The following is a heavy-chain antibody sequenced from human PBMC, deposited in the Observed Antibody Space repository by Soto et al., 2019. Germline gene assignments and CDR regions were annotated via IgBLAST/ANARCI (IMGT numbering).Heavy chain of an antibody. Sequence: DVQLVESGGGLIQPGESLRLSCAASGFTISGKKYVAWVRQAPGKGLEWVSALYDLDGSFYAASVKGRFTTSSDSSKTTVYLPMNDLRPDDTAVYYCATWHEREHAYDVWGQGTTVTVSS. CDR1: GFTISGKKY. CDR2: LYDLDGS. V-gene: IGHV3-53*01. CDR3: ATWHEREHAYDV. D-gene: IGHD1-1*01. J-gene: IGHJ3*01.